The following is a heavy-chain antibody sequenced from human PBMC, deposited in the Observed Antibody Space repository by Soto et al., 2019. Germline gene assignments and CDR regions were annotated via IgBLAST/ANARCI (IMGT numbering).Heavy chain of an antibody. Sequence: SETLSLTCAVSGGSISSGGYSWSWIRQPPGKGLEWIGYIYYSGSTYYNPSLKSRVTISVDTSKNQFSLKLSSVTAADTAVYYCARERPDGSRLDPWGQGTLVTVSS. V-gene: IGHV4-30-4*08. CDR1: GGSISSGGYS. J-gene: IGHJ5*02. CDR3: ARERPDGSRLDP. CDR2: IYYSGST. D-gene: IGHD6-13*01.